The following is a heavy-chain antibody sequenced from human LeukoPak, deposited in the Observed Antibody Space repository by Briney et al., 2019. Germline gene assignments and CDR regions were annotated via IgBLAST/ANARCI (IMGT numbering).Heavy chain of an antibody. V-gene: IGHV1-8*03. CDR1: GYTLTNFD. CDR2: MNPNSGNT. D-gene: IGHD1-7*01. CDR3: ARAPGWNYDRYYYYYVDV. J-gene: IGHJ6*03. Sequence: ASVKVSCKTSGYTLTNFDINWVRQPSGHGLEWMGLMNPNSGNTGYAQKFQGRVTITRNTSISTAYMELSSLRSEDTAVYYCARAPGWNYDRYYYYYVDVWGRGTTVTVSS.